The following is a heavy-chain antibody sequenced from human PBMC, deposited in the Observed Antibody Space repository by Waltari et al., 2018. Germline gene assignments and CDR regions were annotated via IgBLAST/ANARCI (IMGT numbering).Heavy chain of an antibody. Sequence: QVQLVQSGAEVKKPGSSVKVACKASEGTFSSYTISCVRQAPGHGLEWMGRIIPSLGIANYEQKFQGRGTITADKSTSTAYMELSSLRSEDTAVYYCAREYYCSGGSCYSLAAFDIWGQGTMVTVSS. D-gene: IGHD2-15*01. CDR1: EGTFSSYT. J-gene: IGHJ3*02. CDR2: IIPSLGIA. V-gene: IGHV1-69*08. CDR3: AREYYCSGGSCYSLAAFDI.